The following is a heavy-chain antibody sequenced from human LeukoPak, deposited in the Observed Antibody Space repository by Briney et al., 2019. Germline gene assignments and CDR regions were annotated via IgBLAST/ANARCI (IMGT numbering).Heavy chain of an antibody. V-gene: IGHV4-34*01. CDR2: INHSGST. J-gene: IGHJ5*02. CDR3: ARGRSHGLRSREWLLQNWFDP. D-gene: IGHD3-3*01. CDR1: GGSFSGYY. Sequence: SETLSLTCAVYGGSFSGYYWSWICQPPGKGLEWIGEINHSGSTNYNPSLKSRVTISVDTSKNQFSLKLSSVTAADTAVYCCARGRSHGLRSREWLLQNWFDPWGQGTLVTVSS.